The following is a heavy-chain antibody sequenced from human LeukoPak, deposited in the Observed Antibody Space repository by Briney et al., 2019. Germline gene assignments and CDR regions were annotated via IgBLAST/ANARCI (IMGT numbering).Heavy chain of an antibody. Sequence: GRSLRLSCAASGFTFSSYGMHWVRQAPGKGLEWVAAIWYDGSNKYYADSVKGRFTISRDNSKNTLYLQMNSLRAEDTAVYYCAKDLVGCSSTSCYSAPPHWFDPWGQGTLVTVSS. CDR2: IWYDGSNK. CDR1: GFTFSSYG. J-gene: IGHJ5*02. V-gene: IGHV3-33*06. CDR3: AKDLVGCSSTSCYSAPPHWFDP. D-gene: IGHD2-2*01.